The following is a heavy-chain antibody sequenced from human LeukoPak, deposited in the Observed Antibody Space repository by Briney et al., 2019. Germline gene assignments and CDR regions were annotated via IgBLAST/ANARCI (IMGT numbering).Heavy chain of an antibody. J-gene: IGHJ3*02. D-gene: IGHD3-10*01. CDR3: ARDHRSRTMVRGVIHHAFDI. CDR1: GFTFSSYW. Sequence: GGSLTLSCAAAGFTFSSYWMSWVRQAPGKGLEWVANIKPDGSEKYYVDSVKGRFTISRDKAKNSLYLQMNSLRAEDTAVYYCARDHRSRTMVRGVIHHAFDIWGQGPMLPVSS. CDR2: IKPDGSEK. V-gene: IGHV3-7*04.